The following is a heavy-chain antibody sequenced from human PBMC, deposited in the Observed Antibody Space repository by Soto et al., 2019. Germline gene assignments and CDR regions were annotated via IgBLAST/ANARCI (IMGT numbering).Heavy chain of an antibody. CDR2: IYNSGKT. Sequence: QVQLRESGPRLVRPSQTLSLSCTVSGDSMTSDNFFWTWIRQQPGKGLEWLGYIYNSGKTYYNASLKSRITSSVGTSESQVSLRLTSVTAADTAVYYCGRGEYMFGHETLAYWGQGTLVTVSS. CDR1: GDSMTSDNFF. CDR3: GRGEYMFGHETLAY. V-gene: IGHV4-31*03. D-gene: IGHD3-3*02. J-gene: IGHJ4*02.